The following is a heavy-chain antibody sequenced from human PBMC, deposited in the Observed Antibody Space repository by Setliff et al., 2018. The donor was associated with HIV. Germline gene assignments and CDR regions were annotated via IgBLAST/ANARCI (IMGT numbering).Heavy chain of an antibody. V-gene: IGHV4-34*01. CDR3: ARDPGYFDWLRSYRHYYGMDV. CDR2: IYYRGAT. D-gene: IGHD3-9*01. J-gene: IGHJ6*02. CDR1: GGSFSGFY. Sequence: SETLSLTCAVYGGSFSGFYWTFIRQSPGKGLEWIGSIYYRGATYYNPTLQSRVTISLDTSMEEFGLQLSSVTAADTAVYFCARDPGYFDWLRSYRHYYGMDVWGQGTTVTVSS.